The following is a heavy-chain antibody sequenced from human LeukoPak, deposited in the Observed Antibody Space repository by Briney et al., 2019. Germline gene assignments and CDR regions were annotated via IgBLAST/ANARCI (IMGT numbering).Heavy chain of an antibody. J-gene: IGHJ3*02. V-gene: IGHV3-23*01. CDR1: GFTFSSYA. Sequence: PGGSLRLSCAASGFTFSSYAMSWVRQAPGEGLEWVSAISGSGGSTYYADSVKGRFTISRDNSKNTLYLQMNSLRAEDTAVYYCAKIGQQLGDAFDIWGQGTMVTVSS. D-gene: IGHD6-13*01. CDR3: AKIGQQLGDAFDI. CDR2: ISGSGGST.